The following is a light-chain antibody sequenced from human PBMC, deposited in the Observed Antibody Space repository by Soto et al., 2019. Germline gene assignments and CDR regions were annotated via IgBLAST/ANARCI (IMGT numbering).Light chain of an antibody. CDR1: QSINRY. CDR2: GAS. Sequence: DIQMTQSPSSLSASVGDRVTITCRASQSINRYLNWYQQKPGTAPKLLISGASSLQSGVPSRFSGSGSGTDFTLTISSLQAEDFATYSCQQGSSTLTFGGGTKVEIK. J-gene: IGKJ4*01. V-gene: IGKV1-39*01. CDR3: QQGSSTLT.